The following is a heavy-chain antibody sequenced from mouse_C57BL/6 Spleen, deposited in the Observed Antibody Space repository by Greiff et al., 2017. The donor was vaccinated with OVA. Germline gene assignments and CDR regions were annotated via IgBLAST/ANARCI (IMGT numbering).Heavy chain of an antibody. CDR1: GFTFSDYY. CDR3: ARRGTAYAMDD. CDR2: ISNGGGST. J-gene: IGHJ4*01. Sequence: DVKLVESGGGLVQPGGSLKLSCAASGFTFSDYYMYWVRQTPEKRLEWVAYISNGGGSTYYPDTVKGRFPISRDNAKNTLYLQMSRLKAEDTAMYYCARRGTAYAMDDWGQGTSVTVSS. V-gene: IGHV5-12*01. D-gene: IGHD2-14*01.